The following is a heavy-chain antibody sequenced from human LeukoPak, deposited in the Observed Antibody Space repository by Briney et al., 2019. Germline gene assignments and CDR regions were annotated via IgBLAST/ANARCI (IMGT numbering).Heavy chain of an antibody. J-gene: IGHJ3*02. D-gene: IGHD6-19*01. V-gene: IGHV4-34*01. Sequence: SETLSLTCDVYGGSFSGYYWSWIRQPPGKGLEWIGEINHSGSTNYNPSLKSRVIISLDTSKNQFSLKLSSVTAADTAVYYCARGGVGLVGSGATDAFDIWGQGTMVTVSS. CDR2: INHSGST. CDR3: ARGGVGLVGSGATDAFDI. CDR1: GGSFSGYY.